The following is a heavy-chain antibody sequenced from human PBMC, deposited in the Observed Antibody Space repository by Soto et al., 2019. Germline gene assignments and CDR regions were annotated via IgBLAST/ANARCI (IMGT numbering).Heavy chain of an antibody. CDR2: ISYDGSNK. J-gene: IGHJ6*02. CDR1: GFTFSSYG. CDR3: AKDEPIAARPNYYYGMDV. Sequence: SGGSLRLSCAASGFTFSSYGMHWVRQAPGKGLEWVAVISYDGSNKYYADSVKGRFTISRDNSKNTLYLQMNSLRAEDTAVFYCAKDEPIAARPNYYYGMDVWGQGTTVTVS. D-gene: IGHD6-6*01. V-gene: IGHV3-30*18.